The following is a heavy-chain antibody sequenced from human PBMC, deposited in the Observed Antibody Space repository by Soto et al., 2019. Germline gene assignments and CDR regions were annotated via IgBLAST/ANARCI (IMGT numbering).Heavy chain of an antibody. Sequence: PGGSLRLSCAASGFTFSDYYMIWIRQAPGKGLEWVSYISGSSSYTNYADSVKGRLTISRDDAKNSLYLQMNSLRTEDTAVYYCARDRAMDVWGQGITVTVSS. V-gene: IGHV3-11*05. J-gene: IGHJ6*02. CDR3: ARDRAMDV. CDR2: ISGSSSYT. CDR1: GFTFSDYY.